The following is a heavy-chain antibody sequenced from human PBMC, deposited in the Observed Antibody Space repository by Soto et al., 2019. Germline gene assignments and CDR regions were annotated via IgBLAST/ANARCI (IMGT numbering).Heavy chain of an antibody. CDR3: ASRSTVGVAATEAFDY. Sequence: QVQLVQSGAEVKKPGSSVKVSCKASGGTFSTYTISWVRQAPGQGLEWMGRIIPILGIANYAQKFQGRVTITADKSTSTAYMELSSLRSEDTAVYYCASRSTVGVAATEAFDYWGQGTLVTVSS. CDR1: GGTFSTYT. V-gene: IGHV1-69*02. J-gene: IGHJ4*02. D-gene: IGHD2-15*01. CDR2: IIPILGIA.